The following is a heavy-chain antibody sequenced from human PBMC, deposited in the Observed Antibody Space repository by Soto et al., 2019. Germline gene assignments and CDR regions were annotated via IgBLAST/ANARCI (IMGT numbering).Heavy chain of an antibody. CDR2: IYYSGST. CDR3: ARERIVSVVQGYYYYYGMDV. J-gene: IGHJ6*02. Sequence: PSETLSLTCTVSGGSISSSSYYWGWIRQPPGKGLEWIGSIYYSGSTYYNPSLKSRVTISVDTSKNQFSLKLSSVTAADTAVYYCARERIVSVVQGYYYYYGMDVWGQGTTVTVSS. V-gene: IGHV4-39*02. CDR1: GGSISSSSYY. D-gene: IGHD3-10*01.